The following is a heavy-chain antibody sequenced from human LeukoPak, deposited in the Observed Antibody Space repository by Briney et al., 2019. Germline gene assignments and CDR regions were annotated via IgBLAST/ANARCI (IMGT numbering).Heavy chain of an antibody. V-gene: IGHV4-34*01. J-gene: IGHJ5*02. CDR1: GGSFSGYY. CDR2: INHSGST. Sequence: PSETLSLTCAVYGGSFSGYYWSWIRQPPGKGLEWIGEINHSGSTNYNPSLKSQVTISVDTSKNQFSLKLSSVTAADTAVYYCASKYYDFWKGNWFDPWGQGILVTVSS. D-gene: IGHD3-3*01. CDR3: ASKYYDFWKGNWFDP.